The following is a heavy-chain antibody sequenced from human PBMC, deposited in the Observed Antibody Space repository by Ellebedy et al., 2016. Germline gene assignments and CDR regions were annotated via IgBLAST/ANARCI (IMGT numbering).Heavy chain of an antibody. Sequence: GGSLRLSCAASGFSFSNHAMSWVRQAPGKGLEWVSSISSTATYIYYADYAKGRFTVSRDNSKNTVYLQMNSLRAEDSAVYYCVSHVWGQGTLVTVSS. J-gene: IGHJ1*01. CDR3: VSHV. CDR2: ISSTATYI. CDR1: GFSFSNHA. V-gene: IGHV3-21*01.